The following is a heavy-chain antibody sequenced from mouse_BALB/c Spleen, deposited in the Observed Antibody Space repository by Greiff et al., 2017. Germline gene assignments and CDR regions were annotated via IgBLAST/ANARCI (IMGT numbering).Heavy chain of an antibody. D-gene: IGHD2-1*01. V-gene: IGHV2-9-2*01. CDR1: GFSLTSFD. CDR3: VRDIGGRVNYAWFAY. Sequence: VKLMESGPGLVAPSQSLSITCTVSGFSLTSFDISWIRQPPGKGLEWLGVIWTGGGTNYNSAFMSRLIISKDNSKSQVFLKMNSLQTDDTAIYYCVRDIGGRVNYAWFAYWGQGTLVTGSA. J-gene: IGHJ3*01. CDR2: IWTGGGT.